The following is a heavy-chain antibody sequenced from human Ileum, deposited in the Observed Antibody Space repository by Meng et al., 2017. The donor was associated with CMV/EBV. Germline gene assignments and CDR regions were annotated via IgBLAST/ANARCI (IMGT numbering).Heavy chain of an antibody. D-gene: IGHD2/OR15-2a*01. Sequence: GGSLRLSCAASGFSFDTYGMHWVRQAPGKGLEWVAIISSDGRNQHYADSVKGRFAISRDNSKNTLYLQMNSLRAEDTAVYYCAKGCTTFCYYIDSWGRGTLVTVSS. CDR2: ISSDGRNQ. V-gene: IGHV3-33*03. CDR1: GFSFDTYG. CDR3: AKGCTTFCYYIDS. J-gene: IGHJ4*02.